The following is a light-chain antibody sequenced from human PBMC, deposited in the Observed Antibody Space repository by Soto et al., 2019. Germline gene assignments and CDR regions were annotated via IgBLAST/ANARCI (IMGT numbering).Light chain of an antibody. J-gene: IGLJ1*01. CDR3: ISYVGCNNTV. CDR1: SSDVGGYNY. CDR2: EVT. V-gene: IGLV2-8*01. Sequence: QSALTQPPSASGSPGQSVAISCTGTSSDVGGYNYVSWYQQHPGKAPKLMFYEVTKRPSGIPDRVSGSKSGNTASLTVSGLQADNDADYYCISYVGCNNTVFGTGTKLTVL.